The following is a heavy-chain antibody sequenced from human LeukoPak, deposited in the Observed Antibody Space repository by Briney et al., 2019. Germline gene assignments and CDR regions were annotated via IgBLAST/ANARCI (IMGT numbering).Heavy chain of an antibody. D-gene: IGHD3-10*01. CDR2: IKQDGSEK. Sequence: GGSLTLSCAASGFTFSSYWMSWVRQAPGKGLEWVANIKQDGSEKYYVDSVKGRFTISRDNAKNSLYLQMNSLRAEDTAVYYCARVSAHYYGSGSYYEDYWGQGTLVTVSS. CDR3: ARVSAHYYGSGSYYEDY. CDR1: GFTFSSYW. J-gene: IGHJ4*02. V-gene: IGHV3-7*01.